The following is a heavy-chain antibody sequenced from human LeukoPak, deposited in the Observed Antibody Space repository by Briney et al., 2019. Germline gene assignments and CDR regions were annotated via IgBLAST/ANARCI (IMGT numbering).Heavy chain of an antibody. Sequence: ASVKVSCKASGYTFTSYYMHWVRQAPGQGLEWMGIINPSGGSTSYAQKFQGRVTMTRDTSISTAYMELSRLRSDDTAVYYCARVDSSGWNLNWFDPWGQGTLVTVSS. D-gene: IGHD6-19*01. CDR2: INPSGGST. V-gene: IGHV1-46*01. CDR1: GYTFTSYY. CDR3: ARVDSSGWNLNWFDP. J-gene: IGHJ5*02.